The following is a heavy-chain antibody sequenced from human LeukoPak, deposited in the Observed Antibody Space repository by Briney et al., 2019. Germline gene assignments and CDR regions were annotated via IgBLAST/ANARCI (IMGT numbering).Heavy chain of an antibody. CDR1: GGTFSSYA. J-gene: IGHJ6*03. D-gene: IGHD2-8*01. V-gene: IGHV1-69*06. CDR3: ARALGYCTNGVCSDYYYYYMDV. CDR2: IIPIFGTA. Sequence: ASVKVSCKASGGTFSSYAISWVRQAPGQGLEWMGGIIPIFGTANYAQKFQGRVTITADKSTSTAYMELSSLRSEDTAVYYCARALGYCTNGVCSDYYYYYMDVWGKGTTVTVSS.